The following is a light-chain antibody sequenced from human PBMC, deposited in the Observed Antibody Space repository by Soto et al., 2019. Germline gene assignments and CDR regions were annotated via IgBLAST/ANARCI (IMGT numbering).Light chain of an antibody. V-gene: IGKV1-39*01. CDR1: ESISSY. CDR2: DAS. J-gene: IGKJ1*01. Sequence: DIQMTQSPSSLSASVGDRVTITCRASESISSYLNWYQQKPGKAPKLLIYDASSLQSGVPSRFSGGGSGRDFTLTVSNLRPEDFAMYLSQQSYRTPWTVXDGTKVHIK. CDR3: QQSYRTPWT.